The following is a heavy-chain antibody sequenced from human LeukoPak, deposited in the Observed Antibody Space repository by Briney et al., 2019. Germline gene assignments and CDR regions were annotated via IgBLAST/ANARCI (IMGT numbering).Heavy chain of an antibody. V-gene: IGHV1-18*01. D-gene: IGHD5-12*01. Sequence: ASVRVSCKASGYTFTSCGIGWVRQAPGQGLEWMGWISAYNGNTNYAQKLQGRVTMTTDTSTSTAYMELRSLRSDDTAVYYCARVDSGYELRDGYNSIDYWGQGTLVTVSS. J-gene: IGHJ4*02. CDR1: GYTFTSCG. CDR3: ARVDSGYELRDGYNSIDY. CDR2: ISAYNGNT.